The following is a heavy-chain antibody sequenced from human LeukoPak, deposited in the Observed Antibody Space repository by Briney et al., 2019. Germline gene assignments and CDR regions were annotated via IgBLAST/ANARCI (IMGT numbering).Heavy chain of an antibody. V-gene: IGHV3-11*04. D-gene: IGHD3-3*01. CDR3: ARSGVTIFGVVTT. Sequence: GGSLRLSCADSGFTFSDYYMSCIRQGPGKGLEWVSYISSSGSTIYYADSVKGRFTISRDNAKNSLYLQMNSLRAEDTAVYYCARSGVTIFGVVTTWGQGTLVTVSS. CDR2: ISSSGSTI. CDR1: GFTFSDYY. J-gene: IGHJ5*02.